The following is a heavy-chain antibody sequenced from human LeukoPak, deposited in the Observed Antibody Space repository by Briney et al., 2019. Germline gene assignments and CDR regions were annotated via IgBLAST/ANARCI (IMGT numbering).Heavy chain of an antibody. CDR3: ARGAIAPRLLSY. J-gene: IGHJ4*02. CDR2: IYHSGST. CDR1: GGSISSGSYY. D-gene: IGHD6-6*01. Sequence: SETLSLTCTVSGGSISSGSYYWGWIRQPPGKGLEWIGTIYHSGSTYYNPSLKSRVTISVDMSKNQLSLKMSSVTAADTAVYYCARGAIAPRLLSYWGQGTLVTVSS. V-gene: IGHV4-39*07.